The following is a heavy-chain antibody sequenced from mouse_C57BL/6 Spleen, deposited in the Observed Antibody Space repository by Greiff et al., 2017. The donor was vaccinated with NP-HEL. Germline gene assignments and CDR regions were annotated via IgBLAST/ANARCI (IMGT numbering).Heavy chain of an antibody. CDR1: GYAFSSSW. CDR3: SYYDDGRS. D-gene: IGHD2-4*01. J-gene: IGHJ3*01. V-gene: IGHV1-82*01. Sequence: VQLQQSGPELVKPGASVKISCKASGYAFSSSWMNWVKQRPGTGLEWIGRINPGDGGTNYHGKFKGQATRTADKSSSTAYMQLSSRTSEDAAVYFCSYYDDGRSWGQGTLVTVSA. CDR2: INPGDGGT.